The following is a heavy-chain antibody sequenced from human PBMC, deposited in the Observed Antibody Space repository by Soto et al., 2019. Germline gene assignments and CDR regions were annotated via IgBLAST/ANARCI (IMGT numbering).Heavy chain of an antibody. J-gene: IGHJ6*02. V-gene: IGHV1-69*13. CDR3: AIRVVPAANRLPPREFADGENYYYYGMDV. CDR1: GGTFSSYA. Sequence: ASVKVSCKASGGTFSSYAISWVRQAPGQGLEWMGGIIPIFGTANYAQKFQGRVTITADESTSTAYMELSSLGSEDTAVYYCAIRVVPAANRLPPREFADGENYYYYGMDVWGQGTTVTVSS. D-gene: IGHD2-2*01. CDR2: IIPIFGTA.